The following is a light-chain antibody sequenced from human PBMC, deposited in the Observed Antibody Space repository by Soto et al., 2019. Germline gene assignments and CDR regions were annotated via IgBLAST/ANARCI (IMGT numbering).Light chain of an antibody. Sequence: DIQMTQSPSTLSASVGHRVTITCRASHSISTWLAWYQQKPGKAPKVLISEASNLQSGVPSRFSGSGSGTEFALAVSSRQSDDIRTYCWPEYSRCFGGGTKVEIK. CDR3: PEYSRC. V-gene: IGKV1-5*01. J-gene: IGKJ4*01. CDR2: EAS. CDR1: HSISTW.